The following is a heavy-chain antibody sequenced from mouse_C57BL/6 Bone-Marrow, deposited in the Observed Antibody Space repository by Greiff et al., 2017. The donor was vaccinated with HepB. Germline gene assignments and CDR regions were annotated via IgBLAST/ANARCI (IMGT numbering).Heavy chain of an antibody. CDR2: INPNNGGT. Sequence: VQLQQSGPELVKPGASVKIPCKASGYTFTDYNMDWVKQSHGKSLEWIGDINPNNGGTIYNQKFKGKATLTVDKSSSTAYMELRSLTSEDTAVYYCTRSSIYYYGSSPFAYWGQGTLVTVSA. J-gene: IGHJ3*01. CDR3: TRSSIYYYGSSPFAY. D-gene: IGHD1-1*01. CDR1: GYTFTDYN. V-gene: IGHV1-18*01.